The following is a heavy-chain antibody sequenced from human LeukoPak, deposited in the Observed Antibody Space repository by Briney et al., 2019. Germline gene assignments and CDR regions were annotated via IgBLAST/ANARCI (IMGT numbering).Heavy chain of an antibody. J-gene: IGHJ4*02. CDR3: ASGIIAAAGMIFDY. CDR1: GFTLTANA. Sequence: PGGSLRLSCAASGFTLTANALGWFRKAPGKGLEWVSGISGSGGSIYDADSVKGRFTISRDNSKNTLYLQMNSLRAEDTAVYYCASGIIAAAGMIFDYWGQGTLVTVSS. V-gene: IGHV3-23*01. CDR2: ISGSGGSI. D-gene: IGHD6-13*01.